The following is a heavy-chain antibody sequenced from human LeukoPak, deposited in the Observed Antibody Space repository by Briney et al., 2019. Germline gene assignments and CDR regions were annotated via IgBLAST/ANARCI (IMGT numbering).Heavy chain of an antibody. CDR1: GYSISSGSY. CDR3: SRQGSRSWYGDFDY. V-gene: IGHV4-38-2*01. J-gene: IGHJ4*02. CDR2: IYHSGDT. D-gene: IGHD6-13*01. Sequence: SETLSLTCAVSGYSISSGSYWGWVRQPPGKGLEWIGSIYHSGDTYYNPSLRSRRTISVDKFKNQFSLKLTSMTAADTAVYYCSRQGSRSWYGDFDYWGQGTLVTVSS.